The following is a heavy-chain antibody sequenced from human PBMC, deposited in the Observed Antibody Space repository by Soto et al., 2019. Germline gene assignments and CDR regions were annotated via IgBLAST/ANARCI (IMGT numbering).Heavy chain of an antibody. CDR1: GFNFNTYF. Sequence: QVQLVQSGGGVVQPGRSLRLSCAATGFNFNTYFMHLVRQAPGKGLEWVAMIFPNGRDKEYADSVKSRFTISRDNYNNTMYLQIYSITPEDTAVYYCAREDEHGSNWDLAYWGQGALVTVSS. D-gene: IGHD1-26*01. V-gene: IGHV3-30*03. CDR2: IFPNGRDK. CDR3: AREDEHGSNWDLAY. J-gene: IGHJ4*02.